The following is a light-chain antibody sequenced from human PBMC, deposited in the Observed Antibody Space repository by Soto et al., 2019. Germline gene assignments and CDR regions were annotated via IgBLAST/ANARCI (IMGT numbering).Light chain of an antibody. CDR1: SGSVSTNYY. CDR3: VLYMGSGLNV. J-gene: IGLJ7*01. CDR2: STN. Sequence: QTVVTQEPSLSVSPGGTVTFTCGLTSGSVSTNYYPSWYQQTPGQAPRTLMYSTNTRSSGVPDRFSGSILGNKAALTITGAQADDESDYYCVLYMGSGLNVLGGGTQLTVL. V-gene: IGLV8-61*01.